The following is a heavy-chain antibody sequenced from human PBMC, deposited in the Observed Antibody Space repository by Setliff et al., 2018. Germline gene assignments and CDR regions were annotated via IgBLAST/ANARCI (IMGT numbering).Heavy chain of an antibody. D-gene: IGHD6-6*01. Sequence: GGSLRLSCAASGFTFSDYYMSWIRQAPDGSDKYYLDSVKGRFTISRDNAKNSLYLQMNSLRAEDTAVYYCARDRGAARPWVWFDPWGQGTLVTVSS. CDR1: GFTFSDYY. J-gene: IGHJ5*02. V-gene: IGHV3-7*01. CDR3: ARDRGAARPWVWFDP. CDR2: GSDK.